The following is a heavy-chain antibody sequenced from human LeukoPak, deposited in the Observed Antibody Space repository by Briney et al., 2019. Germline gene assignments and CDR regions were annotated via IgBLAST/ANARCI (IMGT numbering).Heavy chain of an antibody. CDR1: GYTFTSYG. D-gene: IGHD2-2*01. V-gene: IGHV1-18*01. CDR2: ISAYNGNT. Sequence: GASVTVSCKASGYTFTSYGISWVRQAPGQGLEWMGWISAYNGNTNYAQKLQGRVTMTTDTSTSTAYMELRSLTSDDTAVYYCARDLGYCSSTSCYADYYYYMDVWGKGTTVTVSS. CDR3: ARDLGYCSSTSCYADYYYYMDV. J-gene: IGHJ6*03.